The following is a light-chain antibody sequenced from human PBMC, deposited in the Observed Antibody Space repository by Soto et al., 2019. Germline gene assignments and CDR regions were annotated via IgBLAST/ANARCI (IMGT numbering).Light chain of an antibody. CDR2: GAS. Sequence: EIVMTQSPATLSVSPGERATLYCRASQSVRSNLAWYQQKPGQAPRLLIYGASTRATGIPARFSGSGSGTEFTLTISSPQSEDFAVYFCQQYNSWWTFGQGTKAEIQ. CDR3: QQYNSWWT. J-gene: IGKJ1*01. V-gene: IGKV3-15*01. CDR1: QSVRSN.